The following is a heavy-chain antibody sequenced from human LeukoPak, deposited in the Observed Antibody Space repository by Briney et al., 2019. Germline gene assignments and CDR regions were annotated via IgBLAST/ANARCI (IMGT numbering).Heavy chain of an antibody. V-gene: IGHV3-7*01. D-gene: IGHD2-15*01. CDR1: GFTFSSYW. CDR2: IKQDGSEK. CDR3: ARCGGRDIVVVVAAKFDY. J-gene: IGHJ4*02. Sequence: PGGSLRLSCAASGFTFSSYWMSWVRQAPGKGLEWVANIKQDGSEKYYVDSVKGRFTISRDNAKNSLYLQMNSLRAEDTAVYYCARCGGRDIVVVVAAKFDYWGQGTLVTVSS.